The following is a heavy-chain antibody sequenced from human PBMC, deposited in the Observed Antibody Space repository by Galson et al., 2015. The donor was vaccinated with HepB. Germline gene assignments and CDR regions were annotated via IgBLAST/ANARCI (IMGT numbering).Heavy chain of an antibody. CDR2: IYWNDDK. V-gene: IGHV2-5*01. CDR1: GFSLSTRGVG. CDR3: AHRLCIFGVVIRDAFDI. D-gene: IGHD3-3*01. J-gene: IGHJ3*02. Sequence: PALVKPTQTLTLTCTFSGFSLSTRGVGVGWIRQPPGKALEWLALIYWNDDKRYSPSLKSRLTITKDTSKNQEVLTMTNMDPVDTATYYCAHRLCIFGVVIRDAFDIWGQGTMVTVSS.